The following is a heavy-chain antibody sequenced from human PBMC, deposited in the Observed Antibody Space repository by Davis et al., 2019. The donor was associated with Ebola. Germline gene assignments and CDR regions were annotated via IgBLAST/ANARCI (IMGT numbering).Heavy chain of an antibody. V-gene: IGHV3-23*01. CDR3: ARGTGLYYYYGMDV. CDR2: ISGSGGST. D-gene: IGHD3/OR15-3a*01. J-gene: IGHJ6*02. CDR1: GFTFSSYA. Sequence: GESLKISCAASGFTFSSYAMSWVRQAPGKGLEWVSAISGSGGSTYYADSVKGRFTISRDNSKNTPYLQMNSLRAEDTAVYYCARGTGLYYYYGMDVWGQGTTVTVSS.